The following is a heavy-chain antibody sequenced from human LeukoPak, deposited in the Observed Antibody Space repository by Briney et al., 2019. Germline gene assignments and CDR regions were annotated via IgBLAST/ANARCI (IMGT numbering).Heavy chain of an antibody. CDR3: AKGLNGVSFSFDY. V-gene: IGHV3-43*02. Sequence: PSETLSLTCTVSGGSISSYYWSWIRQPPGKGLEWVSLISGDGLATHYGDSVRGRFTISRNNSKNSLYLQMNGLRTEDTAFYYCAKGLNGVSFSFDYWGRGTLVTVSS. CDR1: GGSISSYY. CDR2: ISGDGLAT. D-gene: IGHD2-8*01. J-gene: IGHJ4*02.